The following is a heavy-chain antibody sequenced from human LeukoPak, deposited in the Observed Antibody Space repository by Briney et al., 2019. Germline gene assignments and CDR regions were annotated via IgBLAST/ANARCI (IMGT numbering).Heavy chain of an antibody. V-gene: IGHV5-51*01. J-gene: IGHJ4*02. CDR1: GYSFTSYW. D-gene: IGHD3-3*01. CDR3: ARLGRLLDWFFDS. CDR2: IYPGDSDT. Sequence: GESLKISCKGSGYSFTSYWIGWVRQMPGKGLEWMGIIYPGDSDTRYSPSFEGQVTISVDKSISTAYLQWSSLKASDTAMYYCARLGRLLDWFFDSWGQGTLVTVSS.